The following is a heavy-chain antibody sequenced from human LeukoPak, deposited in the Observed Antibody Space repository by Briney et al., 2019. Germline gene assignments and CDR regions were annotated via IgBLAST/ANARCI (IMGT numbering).Heavy chain of an antibody. V-gene: IGHV1-69*13. D-gene: IGHD3-10*01. CDR2: IIPIFDTA. J-gene: IGHJ4*02. CDR3: ARDATLLWFGETLGGNFDY. CDR1: RGTFNNYA. Sequence: SVNVSCKASRGTFNNYAFSWVRQAPGHGLEWMGGIIPIFDTAHYAQKFQGRVTITADESTSTAYMELSSLRSEDTAVYYCARDATLLWFGETLGGNFDYWGQGTLVTVSS.